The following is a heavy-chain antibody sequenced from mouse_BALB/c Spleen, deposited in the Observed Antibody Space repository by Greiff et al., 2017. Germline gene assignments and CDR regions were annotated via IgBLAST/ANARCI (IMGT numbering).Heavy chain of an antibody. V-gene: IGHV1-14*01. CDR3: ARSTIYDGYLYAMDY. CDR1: GYTFTSYV. J-gene: IGHJ4*01. Sequence: VQLQQSGPELVKPGASVKMSCKASGYTFTSYVMHWVKQKPGQGLEWIGYINPYNDGTKYNEKFKGKATLTSDKSSSTAYMELSSLTSEDSAVYYCARSTIYDGYLYAMDYWGQGTSVTVSS. D-gene: IGHD2-3*01. CDR2: INPYNDGT.